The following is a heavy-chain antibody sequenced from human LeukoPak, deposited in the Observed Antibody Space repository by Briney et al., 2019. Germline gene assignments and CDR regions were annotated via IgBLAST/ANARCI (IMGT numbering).Heavy chain of an antibody. D-gene: IGHD5-12*01. V-gene: IGHV3-7*04. CDR2: IKQDGSEK. CDR1: GFTFSSYW. J-gene: IGHJ3*02. CDR3: ARDGLGDAFDI. Sequence: GGSLRLSCAASGFTFSSYWMSWVRQAPGKGLEWVANIKQDGSEKYYVDSVKGRFTISRDSAKNSLYLQMNSLRAEDTAVYYCARDGLGDAFDIWGQGTMVTVSS.